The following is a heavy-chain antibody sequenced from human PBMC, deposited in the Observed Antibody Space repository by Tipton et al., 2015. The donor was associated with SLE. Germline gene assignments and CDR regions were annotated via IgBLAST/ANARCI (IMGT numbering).Heavy chain of an antibody. V-gene: IGHV4-34*01. CDR2: INHSGST. Sequence: TLSLTCAVYGGSFSGYYWSWIRQPPGKGLEWIGEINHSGSTNYNPSLKSRVTISVDTSKNQFSLKLSSVTAADTAVYYCARSPKAAAGSDYWGQGTLVTVSS. CDR3: ARSPKAAAGSDY. D-gene: IGHD6-13*01. J-gene: IGHJ4*02. CDR1: GGSFSGYY.